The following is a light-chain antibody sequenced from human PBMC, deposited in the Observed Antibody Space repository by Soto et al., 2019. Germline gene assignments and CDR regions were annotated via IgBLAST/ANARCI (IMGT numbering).Light chain of an antibody. CDR2: AAS. CDR1: QDISSW. J-gene: IGKJ1*01. CDR3: HQAYSFPPT. Sequence: DLQMTQSPSSVSASVGDRVTVTCRASQDISSWLAWYQQKPGKAPKLLIYAASTLQTGVPSRFSGSGSGTDFTLTISSLQPEDFASYYCHQAYSFPPTFGQGTKVEIK. V-gene: IGKV1-12*01.